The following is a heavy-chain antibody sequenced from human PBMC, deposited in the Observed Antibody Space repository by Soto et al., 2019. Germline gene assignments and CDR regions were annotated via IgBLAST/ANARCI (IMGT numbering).Heavy chain of an antibody. CDR2: ISSSSSYI. Sequence: EVQLVESGGGLVKPGGSLRLSCAASGFTFSSYSMNWVRQAPGKGLEWVSSISSSSSYIYYADSVKGRFTISRDNAKNSLYLQMNSLRAEDTAVYYCARDEYCSSTSCSLDYWGQGTLVTVSS. J-gene: IGHJ4*02. CDR3: ARDEYCSSTSCSLDY. D-gene: IGHD2-2*01. CDR1: GFTFSSYS. V-gene: IGHV3-21*01.